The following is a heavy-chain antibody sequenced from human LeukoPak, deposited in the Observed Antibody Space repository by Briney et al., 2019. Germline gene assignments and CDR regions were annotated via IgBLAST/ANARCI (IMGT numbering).Heavy chain of an antibody. CDR2: IYHSGST. CDR3: ARVYNWNSSGLGAPRD. J-gene: IGHJ4*02. D-gene: IGHD1-7*01. Sequence: SETLSLTCSVSGGSISIHSWSWIRQPAGKGLEWIGRIYHSGSTYYNPSLKSRVTISVDTSKNQFSLKLSSVTAADTAVYYCARVYNWNSSGLGAPRDWGRGTLVTVSS. CDR1: GGSISIHS. V-gene: IGHV4-4*07.